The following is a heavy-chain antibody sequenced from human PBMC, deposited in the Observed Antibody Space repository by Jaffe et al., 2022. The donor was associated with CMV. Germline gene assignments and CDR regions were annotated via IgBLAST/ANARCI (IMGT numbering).Heavy chain of an antibody. CDR2: IYSGGST. V-gene: IGHV3-66*01. CDR3: AREKSHYYGSGSRDYAFDI. D-gene: IGHD3-10*01. Sequence: EVQLVESGGGLVQPGGSLRLSCAASGFTVSSNYMSWVRQAPGKGLEWVSVIYSGGSTYYADSVKGRFTISRDNSKNTLYLQMNSLRAEDTAVYYCAREKSHYYGSGSRDYAFDIWGQGTMVTVSS. CDR1: GFTVSSNY. J-gene: IGHJ3*02.